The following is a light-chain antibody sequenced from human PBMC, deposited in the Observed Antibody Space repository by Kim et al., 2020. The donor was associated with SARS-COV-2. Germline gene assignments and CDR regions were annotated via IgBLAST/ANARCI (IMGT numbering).Light chain of an antibody. CDR3: QQGHSLPLT. V-gene: IGKV1-12*01. CDR1: QGISSL. Sequence: ASVGDRVTITCRASQGISSLLAWYQQTPGKAPKLLIYAASSLQSGVPSRFSGSGSGTDFTLTINSLQPEDFATYYCQQGHSLPLTFGGGTKVDIK. J-gene: IGKJ4*01. CDR2: AAS.